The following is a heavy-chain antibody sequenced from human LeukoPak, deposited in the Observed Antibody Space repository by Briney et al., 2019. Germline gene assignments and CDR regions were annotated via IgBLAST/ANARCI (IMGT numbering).Heavy chain of an antibody. CDR1: GAPVNNHH. Sequence: PSETLSLTCSASGAPVNNHHWGWIRQPAGKGLEWIGRITASGSTNYTPSLRSRVTISVDKSKNQLFLRLASVTAADTAVYYCARDKVVVAASGKYYFDYWGQRTLVAVSS. CDR2: ITASGST. J-gene: IGHJ4*02. CDR3: ARDKVVVAASGKYYFDY. V-gene: IGHV4-4*07. D-gene: IGHD2-15*01.